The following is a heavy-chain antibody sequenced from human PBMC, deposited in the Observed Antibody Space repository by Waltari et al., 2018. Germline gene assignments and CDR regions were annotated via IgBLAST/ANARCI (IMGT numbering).Heavy chain of an antibody. V-gene: IGHV3-49*04. Sequence: EVQLVESGGGLVQPGRSLRLSCTASGFTLGEYAMGWVRQVPGTGLRWVGFVRSKTYGGTAVYATSVKGRITISRDDSKNIAYLQMDSLKIDDTAVYYCARLAYFDIWSEADVFDIWGQGTMVTVSS. D-gene: IGHD3-3*01. CDR3: ARLAYFDIWSEADVFDI. J-gene: IGHJ3*02. CDR2: VRSKTYGGTA. CDR1: GFTLGEYA.